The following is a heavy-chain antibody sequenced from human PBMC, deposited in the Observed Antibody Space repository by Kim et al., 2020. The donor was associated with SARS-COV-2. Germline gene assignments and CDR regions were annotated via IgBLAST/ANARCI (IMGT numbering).Heavy chain of an antibody. D-gene: IGHD3-10*01. Sequence: GGSLRLSCAASGFTFSSYAMSWVRQAPGKGLEWVSAISGSGGSTYYADSVKGQFTISRDNSKNTLYLQMNSLRAEDTAVYYCAKDGSGSYYSLYYYYGMDVWGQGTTVTVSS. J-gene: IGHJ6*02. CDR2: ISGSGGST. CDR3: AKDGSGSYYSLYYYYGMDV. CDR1: GFTFSSYA. V-gene: IGHV3-23*01.